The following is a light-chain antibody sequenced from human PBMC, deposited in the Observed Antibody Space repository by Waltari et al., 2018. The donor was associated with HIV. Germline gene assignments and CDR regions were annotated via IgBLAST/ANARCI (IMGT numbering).Light chain of an antibody. CDR1: HYIDNY. J-gene: IGKJ2*01. V-gene: IGKV1-39*01. CDR2: AAS. Sequence: DIQMTQSPSSQSASVGDRVTITCRSSHYIDNYINWYQQKPGKAPKLLIYAASTLESGVPSRFSGSGSGRDFTLTVSSLQPEDFATYYCQQSYNMHTFGQGTKLDIK. CDR3: QQSYNMHT.